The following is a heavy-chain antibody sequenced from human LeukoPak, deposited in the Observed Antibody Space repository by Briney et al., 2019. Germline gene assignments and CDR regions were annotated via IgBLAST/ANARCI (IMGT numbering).Heavy chain of an antibody. Sequence: SVKVSCKASGGTFSSYTISWVRQAPGQGLEWMGRIIPILGIANYAQKFQGRVTITADKSTSTAYMELSSLRSEETAVYYCARAGVAAAGYDYWGKGTLVTVSS. D-gene: IGHD6-13*01. CDR2: IIPILGIA. V-gene: IGHV1-69*02. J-gene: IGHJ4*02. CDR3: ARAGVAAAGYDY. CDR1: GGTFSSYT.